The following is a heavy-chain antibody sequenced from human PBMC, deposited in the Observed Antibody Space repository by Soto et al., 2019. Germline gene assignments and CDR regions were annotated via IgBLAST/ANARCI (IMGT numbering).Heavy chain of an antibody. CDR3: ARGRGTGFFVLGAGAHQEVYSF. V-gene: IGHV1-18*01. D-gene: IGHD1-26*01. CDR1: GYTFTRYG. J-gene: IGHJ3*01. CDR2: ISAYNGNT. Sequence: GSSVKVSCKASGYTFTRYGISWVRQAPGQGLEWMGWISAYNGNTNYAQKLQGRVTMTTDTSTSTAYMELRSLRSDDTAVYYCARGRGTGFFVLGAGAHQEVYSFWSQGSMVTVSS.